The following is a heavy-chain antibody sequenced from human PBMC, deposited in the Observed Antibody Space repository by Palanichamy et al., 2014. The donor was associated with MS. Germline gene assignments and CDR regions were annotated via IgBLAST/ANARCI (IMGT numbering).Heavy chain of an antibody. CDR1: GFTFSSYS. CDR2: ITSSSSAI. V-gene: IGHV3-48*02. J-gene: IGHJ3*02. CDR3: ARDVIVGPTINAFDI. Sequence: EVQLVESGGGLGTXGGGPVRLSCAASGFTFSSYSMNWVRQAPGKGLEWVSYITSSSSAIYYADSVKGRFTISRDNAKNSLYLQMNSLRDEDTAVYYCARDVIVGPTINAFDIWGQGTMVTVSA. D-gene: IGHD1-26*01.